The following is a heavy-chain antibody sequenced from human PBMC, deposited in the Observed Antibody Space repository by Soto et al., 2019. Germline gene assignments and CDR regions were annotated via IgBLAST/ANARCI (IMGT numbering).Heavy chain of an antibody. D-gene: IGHD3-10*01. Sequence: SETLSLTCTVSGGSISNYYWSWIRQPPGKGLGWIGYIYYSGRTNYTPSLKSRVTISIDTSKNQFSLKLSSVTAADTAVYYCARGRPISMVRGVIIVGFDPWGQGTQVTVSS. J-gene: IGHJ5*02. V-gene: IGHV4-59*08. CDR3: ARGRPISMVRGVIIVGFDP. CDR1: GGSISNYY. CDR2: IYYSGRT.